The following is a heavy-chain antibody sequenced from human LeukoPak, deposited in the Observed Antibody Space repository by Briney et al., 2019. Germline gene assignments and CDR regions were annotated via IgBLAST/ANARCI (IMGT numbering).Heavy chain of an antibody. D-gene: IGHD5-24*01. Sequence: ASEKVPYKACGYTFHRHYMLWVGQAPAQALEWMGMINPSGFSTSYAQKSHGRVTMTSETSTKTLYMELISLRADDTAGYYCAGRDGYNSGFDYWGQGTLVTVSS. V-gene: IGHV1-46*02. CDR3: AGRDGYNSGFDY. CDR1: GYTFHRHY. J-gene: IGHJ4*02. CDR2: INPSGFST.